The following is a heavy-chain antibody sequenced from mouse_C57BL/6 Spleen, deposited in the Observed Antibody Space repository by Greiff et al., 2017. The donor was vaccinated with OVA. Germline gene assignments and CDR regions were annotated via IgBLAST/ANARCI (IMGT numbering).Heavy chain of an antibody. D-gene: IGHD3-2*02. CDR2: ISSGGSYT. Sequence: EVQLVESGGDLVKPGGSLKLSCAASGFTFSSYGMSWVRQTPDKRLEWVATISSGGSYTYYPDSVKGRFTISRDNAKNTLYLQMSSLKSEDTAMYYCARALDSSGYVDYWGQGTTLTVSS. CDR1: GFTFSSYG. J-gene: IGHJ2*01. V-gene: IGHV5-6*01. CDR3: ARALDSSGYVDY.